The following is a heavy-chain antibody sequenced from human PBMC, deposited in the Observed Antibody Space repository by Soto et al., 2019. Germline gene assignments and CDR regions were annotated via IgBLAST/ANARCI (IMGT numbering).Heavy chain of an antibody. CDR3: AKPGTGGYYFDF. Sequence: GGSLRLSCAASGFTFSTYAMTWVRQAPGKGLEWVSSLSGGGNTRYYADSVKGRFTISRDNSKNTVYLQMNSLRAEDTAVYYCAKPGTGGYYFDFWGQGTLVTVSS. J-gene: IGHJ4*02. V-gene: IGHV3-23*01. D-gene: IGHD7-27*01. CDR1: GFTFSTYA. CDR2: LSGGGNTR.